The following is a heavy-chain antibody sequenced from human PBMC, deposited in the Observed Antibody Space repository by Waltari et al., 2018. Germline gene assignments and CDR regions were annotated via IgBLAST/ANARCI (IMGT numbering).Heavy chain of an antibody. J-gene: IGHJ4*02. Sequence: QITLKESGPTLVKPTQTLTLTCSFSGFSLRSGKMGVGWVRQPPGEALEWLAIIYWDDDARYAPALTSRLTITKDTSKNQVVLSMTNMDPVDTGTYYCVQTDGRFGEVYDFDYWGQGTLITVSS. V-gene: IGHV2-5*05. D-gene: IGHD3-10*01. CDR1: GFSLRSGKMG. CDR2: IYWDDDA. CDR3: VQTDGRFGEVYDFDY.